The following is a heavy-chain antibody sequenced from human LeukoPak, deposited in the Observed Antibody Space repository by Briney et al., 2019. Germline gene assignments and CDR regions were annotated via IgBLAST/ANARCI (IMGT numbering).Heavy chain of an antibody. D-gene: IGHD6-13*01. V-gene: IGHV3-9*01. CDR1: GFTFDDYA. CDR2: ISWNSGNI. Sequence: PGGSLRLSCAASGFTFDDYAIHWVRQAPGKSLEWVSGISWNSGNIGYADSVKGRFTISRDNAKNSLYLQMNSLRAEDTALYYCAKVRAAAGTFYFDYWGQGTLVTVSS. J-gene: IGHJ4*02. CDR3: AKVRAAAGTFYFDY.